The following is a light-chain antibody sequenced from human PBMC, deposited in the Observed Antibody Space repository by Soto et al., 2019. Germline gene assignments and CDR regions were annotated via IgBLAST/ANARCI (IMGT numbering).Light chain of an antibody. J-gene: IGKJ1*01. CDR1: QGISSY. CDR3: QQYYSYPGT. CDR2: AAS. Sequence: AIRMTQSPSSFSASTGDRVTITCRASQGISSYLAWYQQKPGKAPKLLIYAASTLQIGFPSRFSGSGSGTDFTRTISCLQSEDFATYYCQQYYSYPGTFGQGTKVEIK. V-gene: IGKV1-8*01.